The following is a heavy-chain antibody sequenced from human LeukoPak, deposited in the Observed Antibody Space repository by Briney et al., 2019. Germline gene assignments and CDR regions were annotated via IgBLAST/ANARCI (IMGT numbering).Heavy chain of an antibody. CDR3: ARGSSRAMALERLFDY. CDR2: INHSGST. J-gene: IGHJ4*02. V-gene: IGHV4-34*01. CDR1: GGSFSGYY. Sequence: GSLRLSCAVYGGSFSGYYWSWIRQPPGKGLEWIGEINHSGSTNYNPSLKSRVTISVDTSKNQFSLKLSSVTAADTAVYYCARGSSRAMALERLFDYWGQGTLVTVSS. D-gene: IGHD1-1*01.